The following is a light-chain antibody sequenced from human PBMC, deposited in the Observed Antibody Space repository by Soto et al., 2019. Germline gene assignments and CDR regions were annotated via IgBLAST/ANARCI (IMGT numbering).Light chain of an antibody. Sequence: VLTQSPGTLSLSPGERASLSCRASQSVSSGHLAWYQQKPGQAPRLLIYGASTRATGIPARFSGSGSGTEFTLTISSLQSEDFAVYYCQQYNNWRWTFGQGAKVDIK. CDR2: GAS. J-gene: IGKJ1*01. V-gene: IGKV3-15*01. CDR3: QQYNNWRWT. CDR1: QSVSSGH.